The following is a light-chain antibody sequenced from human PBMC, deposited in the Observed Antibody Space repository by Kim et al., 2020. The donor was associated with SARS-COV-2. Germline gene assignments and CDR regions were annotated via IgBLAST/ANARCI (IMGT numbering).Light chain of an antibody. J-gene: IGKJ1*01. Sequence: PSTLSASVGDRVTITCRASENINSWLAWYQQKPGKAPKVLIYKASTLESGVPSRFSGSGSGTEFTLTITSLQPDDFATYYCQHYRTFGQGTKLEI. CDR3: QHYRT. V-gene: IGKV1-5*03. CDR1: ENINSW. CDR2: KAS.